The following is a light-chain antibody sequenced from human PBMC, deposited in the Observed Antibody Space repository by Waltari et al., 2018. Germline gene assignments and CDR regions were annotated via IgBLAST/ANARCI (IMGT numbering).Light chain of an antibody. Sequence: EIVLTQSPATLSLSPGERATLSCRASQKVNNFLNWYQQKPGQAPRLLIYDASNRPTGVPDRFSGSGSGTDFTLTISRLDPEDFGVYYCQQRSDWLTFGGGTKVEI. CDR2: DAS. V-gene: IGKV3-11*01. CDR1: QKVNNF. CDR3: QQRSDWLT. J-gene: IGKJ4*01.